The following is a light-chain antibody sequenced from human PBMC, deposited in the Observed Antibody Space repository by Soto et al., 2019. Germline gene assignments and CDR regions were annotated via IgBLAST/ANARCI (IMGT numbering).Light chain of an antibody. CDR3: QQYLNSPLT. CDR2: GAS. Sequence: EIVLTQSPGTLSLSPGERAALSCRASQSVSKTYSSYLAWYQQKPGQAPRLLIYGASSRATGIPDRFSGSGSGTDFTLTISRLEPEDFAVYYCQQYLNSPLTFGGGTKVEIK. CDR1: QSVSKTYSSY. J-gene: IGKJ4*01. V-gene: IGKV3-20*01.